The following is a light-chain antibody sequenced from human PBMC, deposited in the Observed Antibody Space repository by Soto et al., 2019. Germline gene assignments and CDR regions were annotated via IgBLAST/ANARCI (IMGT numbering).Light chain of an antibody. CDR3: QHYNSYSEA. CDR2: KAS. Sequence: DIQMTLSPSTLSGSVGARVTITCRASQTISSWLAWYQQKPGKAPKLLIYKASTLKSGVPSRFSGSGSGTEFTLTISSLQPDDFATYYCQHYNSYSEALGQGTKVDNK. CDR1: QTISSW. J-gene: IGKJ1*01. V-gene: IGKV1-5*03.